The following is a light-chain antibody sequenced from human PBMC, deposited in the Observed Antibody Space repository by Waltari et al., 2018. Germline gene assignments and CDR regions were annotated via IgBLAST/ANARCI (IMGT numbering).Light chain of an antibody. CDR2: DVS. CDR1: SSAVGGYNY. V-gene: IGLV2-14*03. J-gene: IGLJ2*01. CDR3: SSYISSSTLEL. Sequence: QSALTPPASVSGSPGPSITISCTGISSAVGGYNYVSWYQQHPGKAPKLMIYDVSNRPSGVSNRFSGSKSGNTASLTISGLQAEDEADYYCSSYISSSTLELFGGGTSLTVL.